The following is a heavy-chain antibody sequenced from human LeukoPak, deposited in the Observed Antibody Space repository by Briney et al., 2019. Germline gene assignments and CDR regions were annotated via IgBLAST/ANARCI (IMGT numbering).Heavy chain of an antibody. CDR3: ARETSYCSSTSCYADYFDY. D-gene: IGHD2-2*01. CDR1: GITFSNSA. J-gene: IGHJ4*02. CDR2: ISSSGSTI. Sequence: GGSLRLSCVPSGITFSNSALSWVRQAPGKGLEWVSYISSSGSTIYYADSVKGRFTISRDNAKNSLYLQMNSLRAEDTAVYYCARETSYCSSTSCYADYFDYWGQGTLVTVSS. V-gene: IGHV3-11*01.